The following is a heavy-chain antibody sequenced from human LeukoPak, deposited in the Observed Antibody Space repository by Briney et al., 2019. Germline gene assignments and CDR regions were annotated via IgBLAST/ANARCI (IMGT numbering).Heavy chain of an antibody. Sequence: RPSETLSLTCTVSGGSISDSSYYWAWIRQPPGKGLEWIGSIYHSGSTYYNPSLKSRVTISVDTSKNQFSLKLSSVTAADTAVYYCARESGPMIVVVPDDYWGQGTLVTVSS. J-gene: IGHJ4*02. CDR2: IYHSGST. D-gene: IGHD3-22*01. CDR1: GGSISDSSYY. V-gene: IGHV4-39*07. CDR3: ARESGPMIVVVPDDY.